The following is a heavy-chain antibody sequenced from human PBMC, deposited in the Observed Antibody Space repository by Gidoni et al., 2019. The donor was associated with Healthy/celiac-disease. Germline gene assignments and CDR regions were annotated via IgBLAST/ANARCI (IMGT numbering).Heavy chain of an antibody. Sequence: QVQLVESGGGVVQPGRSLRLSCAASGFNFMSYGTHWVRQAPGKGLEWVAVISYDGSNKYYADSVKGRFTISRDNSKNTLYLQMNSLRAEDTAVYYCAKDRYDILTGYYNWYFDLWGRGTLVTVSS. CDR2: ISYDGSNK. CDR1: GFNFMSYG. V-gene: IGHV3-30*18. D-gene: IGHD3-9*01. J-gene: IGHJ2*01. CDR3: AKDRYDILTGYYNWYFDL.